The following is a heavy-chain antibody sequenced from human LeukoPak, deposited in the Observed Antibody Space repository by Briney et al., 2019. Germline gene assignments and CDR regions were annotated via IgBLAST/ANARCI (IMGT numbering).Heavy chain of an antibody. V-gene: IGHV1-18*01. CDR3: ASAGYGDYFFDY. Sequence: ASVKVSCKASGYTFTSYGISWVRQAPGQGLEWMGWISAYNGNTNYAQKLQGRVTMTTDTSTSTAYMELRSLRSEDTAVYYCASAGYGDYFFDYWGQGTLVTVSS. CDR2: ISAYNGNT. CDR1: GYTFTSYG. D-gene: IGHD4-17*01. J-gene: IGHJ4*02.